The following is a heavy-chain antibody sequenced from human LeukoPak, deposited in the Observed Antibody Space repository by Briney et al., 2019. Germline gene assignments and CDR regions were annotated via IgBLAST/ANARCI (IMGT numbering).Heavy chain of an antibody. J-gene: IGHJ4*02. D-gene: IGHD5-24*01. CDR1: GYTFTSYY. Sequence: ASVKVSCKASGYTFTSYYMHWVRQAPGQPLEWMGIINPSGGSTSYPQKFQGRVTMTRDTSTSTVYMELSSLRSEDTAVYYCAREGWLQSIDYWGQGTLVTVSS. CDR2: INPSGGST. CDR3: AREGWLQSIDY. V-gene: IGHV1-46*01.